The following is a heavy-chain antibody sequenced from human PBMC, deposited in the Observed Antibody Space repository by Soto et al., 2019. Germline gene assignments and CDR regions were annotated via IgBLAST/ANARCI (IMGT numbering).Heavy chain of an antibody. J-gene: IGHJ4*02. V-gene: IGHV2-5*02. CDR1: GFSLTTYAMG. Sequence: QITLKESGPTLVKPTQTLTLTCTFSGFSLTTYAMGVGWIRQPPGKALEWLALIYWDDDKRYNPSLESRLTITNETSKNQVVLSMTNMDPMDTATYFCAHKIYGDYVDYWGQGTLVTVSS. CDR2: IYWDDDK. CDR3: AHKIYGDYVDY. D-gene: IGHD4-17*01.